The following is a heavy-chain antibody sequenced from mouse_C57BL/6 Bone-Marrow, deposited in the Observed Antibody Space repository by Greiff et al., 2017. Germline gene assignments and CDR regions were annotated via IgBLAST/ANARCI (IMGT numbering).Heavy chain of an antibody. J-gene: IGHJ4*01. V-gene: IGHV1-39*01. Sequence: VQLKESGPELVKPGASVKISCKASGYSFTDYNMNWVKQSNGKSLEWIGVINPNYGTTSYNQKFKGKATLTVDQSSSTAYMQLNSLTSEDSAVYYCGRGYDYDYAMDYWGQGTSVTVSS. CDR2: INPNYGTT. D-gene: IGHD2-4*01. CDR3: GRGYDYDYAMDY. CDR1: GYSFTDYN.